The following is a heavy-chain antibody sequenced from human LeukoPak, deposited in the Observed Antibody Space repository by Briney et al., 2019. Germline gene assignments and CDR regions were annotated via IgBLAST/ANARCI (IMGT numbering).Heavy chain of an antibody. V-gene: IGHV3-23*01. Sequence: PGGSLRLSCVGSPVTFGTSAMSWVRQAPGKGLEWVSAVSAGGTNTYYADSVEGRFTISRDNSKDTLYLHMDGLRVGDTAQYFCARINCSGGTCYDYFDDWGQGTLVTVSS. CDR3: ARINCSGGTCYDYFDD. CDR2: VSAGGTNT. D-gene: IGHD2-15*01. CDR1: PVTFGTSA. J-gene: IGHJ4*02.